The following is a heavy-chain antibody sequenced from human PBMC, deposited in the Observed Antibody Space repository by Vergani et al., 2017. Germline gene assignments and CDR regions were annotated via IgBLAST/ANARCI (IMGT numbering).Heavy chain of an antibody. Sequence: VQLVESGGGLVKPGGSLRLSCAASAFTFSTYSMNWVRQAPGKGLEWVSYISSSSGIIHYADSVKGRFTISRDNAKNSLYLQMNSLRAEDTAVYYCARDTSGYYHDYWGQGTLVTVSS. D-gene: IGHD3-22*01. V-gene: IGHV3-21*05. J-gene: IGHJ4*02. CDR2: ISSSSGII. CDR3: ARDTSGYYHDY. CDR1: AFTFSTYS.